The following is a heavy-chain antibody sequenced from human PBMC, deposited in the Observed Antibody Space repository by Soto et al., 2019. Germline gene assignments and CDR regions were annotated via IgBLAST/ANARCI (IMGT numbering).Heavy chain of an antibody. CDR2: TTYDGGIK. CDR3: AGALENPYFYYGLNG. J-gene: IGHJ6*02. Sequence: GGSLRLSCAASGFSFSSYGMEWVRLAPGKGLEWVAATTYDGGIKHYVDSVKGRFTISRDNSKNTLYLQMNSLRVEDTATYYCAGALENPYFYYGLNGWGPGTTGTLPS. CDR1: GFSFSSYG. V-gene: IGHV3-30*03. D-gene: IGHD1-1*01.